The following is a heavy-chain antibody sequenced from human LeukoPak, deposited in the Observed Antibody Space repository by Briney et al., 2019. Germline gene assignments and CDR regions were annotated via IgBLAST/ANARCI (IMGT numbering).Heavy chain of an antibody. V-gene: IGHV3-21*01. CDR1: VFTFSIYA. Sequence: GRCLRLSRAASVFTFSIYATNGVRHAPGKGLECVSAVGNASPHTYYADSVKGRFTFSRDNAKNSLYLQMNSLRDEDTAVYYCARVDDSQQRNDALDIWGQGTMVTVSS. J-gene: IGHJ3*02. CDR3: ARVDDSQQRNDALDI. D-gene: IGHD3-16*01. CDR2: VGNASPHT.